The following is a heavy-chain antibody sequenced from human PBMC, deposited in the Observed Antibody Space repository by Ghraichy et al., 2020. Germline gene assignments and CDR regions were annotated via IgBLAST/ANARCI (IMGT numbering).Heavy chain of an antibody. D-gene: IGHD4-17*01. CDR3: ARPLDYGDYGY. J-gene: IGHJ4*02. Sequence: ESLNISCTVSGGSISSSSHDWGWIRQPPGKGLEWIGSVTYSGTTYYNPSLKSRVTISVDTSKNQFSLKLNSVTAADTAVYYCARPLDYGDYGYWGQGTLVTVSS. CDR2: VTYSGTT. CDR1: GGSISSSSHD. V-gene: IGHV4-39*01.